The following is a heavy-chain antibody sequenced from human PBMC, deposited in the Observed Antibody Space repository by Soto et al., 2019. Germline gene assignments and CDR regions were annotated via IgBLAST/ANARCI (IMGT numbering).Heavy chain of an antibody. V-gene: IGHV1-69*08. Sequence: QVQLVQSGAEVKKPGSSVKVSCKASGGTFSRYTISCVRQAPGQGLEWMGRIIPILGIANYAQKFEGRVTITADKSTSTAYMELSSLRSEDTAVYYCARDTTGYSYGPNGFDDWGQGTLFTVSS. CDR2: IIPILGIA. D-gene: IGHD5-18*01. CDR1: GGTFSRYT. CDR3: ARDTTGYSYGPNGFDD. J-gene: IGHJ4*02.